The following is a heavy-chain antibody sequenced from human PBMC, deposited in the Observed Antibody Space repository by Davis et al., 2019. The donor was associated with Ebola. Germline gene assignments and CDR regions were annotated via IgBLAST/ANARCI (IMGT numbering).Heavy chain of an antibody. Sequence: PSETLSLTCAVYGGSFSGYYWSWIRQPPGKGLEWIGEINHSGSTNYNPSLKSRVTISVDTSKNQFSLKLSSVTAADTAVYYCARGKVVYSDWGQGTLVTVSS. D-gene: IGHD2-8*02. CDR1: GGSFSGYY. V-gene: IGHV4-34*01. J-gene: IGHJ4*02. CDR3: ARGKVVYSD. CDR2: INHSGST.